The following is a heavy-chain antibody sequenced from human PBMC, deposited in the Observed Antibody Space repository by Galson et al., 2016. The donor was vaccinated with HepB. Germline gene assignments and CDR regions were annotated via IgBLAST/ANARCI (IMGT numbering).Heavy chain of an antibody. J-gene: IGHJ4*02. Sequence: SLRLSCAASGFSFNTYTMNWVRQAPGKGLEWVSSISSRSKHMYYADSLKGRFTISRDNTKNSLFLLMNGLRVDDTAVYYCARDFYGPSDWWGQGTLVTVSS. D-gene: IGHD3-9*01. V-gene: IGHV3-21*04. CDR3: ARDFYGPSDW. CDR2: ISSRSKHM. CDR1: GFSFNTYT.